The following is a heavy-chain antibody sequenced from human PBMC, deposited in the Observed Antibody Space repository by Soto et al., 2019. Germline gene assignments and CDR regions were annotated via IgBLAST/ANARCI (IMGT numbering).Heavy chain of an antibody. CDR2: IIPISATA. D-gene: IGHD3-3*01. CDR1: GGTFGNYA. Sequence: GASVKVSCKASGGTFGNYAISWVRQAPGQGLEWMGRIIPISATANYAQKFQGRVTIAADESTSTAYMELSSLISEDTAVYYCARCGYITISRNATYCYGMDVWGPGTTVTVSS. CDR3: ARCGYITISRNATYCYGMDV. V-gene: IGHV1-69*13. J-gene: IGHJ6*02.